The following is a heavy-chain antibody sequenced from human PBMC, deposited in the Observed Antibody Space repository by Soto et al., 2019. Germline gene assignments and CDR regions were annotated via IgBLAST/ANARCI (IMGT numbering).Heavy chain of an antibody. CDR2: INHRGST. J-gene: IGHJ6*02. Sequence: QVQLQQWGAGLLKPSETLSLTCAVYGVSFSGYYWSWIRQPPGKGLEWIGEINHRGSTNYNPSLKSRVTIAVDTSKTQFSLKLSSVTAAATAVYYCARGVGSSWYAGRGMDVWGQGTTVTVSS. V-gene: IGHV4-34*01. CDR3: ARGVGSSWYAGRGMDV. CDR1: GVSFSGYY. D-gene: IGHD6-13*01.